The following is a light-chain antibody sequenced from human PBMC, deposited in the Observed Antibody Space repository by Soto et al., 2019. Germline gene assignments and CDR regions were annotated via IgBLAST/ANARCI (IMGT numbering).Light chain of an antibody. CDR1: NSDVGAYNH. CDR3: CSHAGSFTWV. Sequence: QSALTQPRSVSESPGQSVTISCTGTNSDVGAYNHVSWYQQHPGKAPKLMIYFVSERPSGVPDRFSGSKSGNTASLTISGLKPEDEADYYCCSHAGSFTWVFGGGTKLTVL. J-gene: IGLJ3*02. V-gene: IGLV2-11*01. CDR2: FVS.